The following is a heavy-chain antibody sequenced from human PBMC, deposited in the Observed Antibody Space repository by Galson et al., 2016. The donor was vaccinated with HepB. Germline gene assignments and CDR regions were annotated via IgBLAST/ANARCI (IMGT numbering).Heavy chain of an antibody. V-gene: IGHV3-23*01. Sequence: SLRLSCAASGFTFSGYAMSWVRQAPGKGLEWVSRINGGTHHTYYADSVKGRFTISRDNSKNTLDLQMNSLRVEDTAVYYCAKDDAVGGGYLDYWGQGTLVTVSS. J-gene: IGHJ4*02. CDR2: INGGTHHT. D-gene: IGHD6-19*01. CDR1: GFTFSGYA. CDR3: AKDDAVGGGYLDY.